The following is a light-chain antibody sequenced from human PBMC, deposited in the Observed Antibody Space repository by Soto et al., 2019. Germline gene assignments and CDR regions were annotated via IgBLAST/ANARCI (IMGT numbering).Light chain of an antibody. CDR1: QSVKTY. J-gene: IGKJ2*01. Sequence: EIVMTQSPATLSVSPGGRATLSCRASQSVKTYLAWYQQRPGQPPRLLIYGASTRATGIPARFSGSGSGTEFSLTSSSLQSEDFAVYYCQQYNTWPPKYTFGQGTKLEIK. CDR2: GAS. V-gene: IGKV3-15*01. CDR3: QQYNTWPPKYT.